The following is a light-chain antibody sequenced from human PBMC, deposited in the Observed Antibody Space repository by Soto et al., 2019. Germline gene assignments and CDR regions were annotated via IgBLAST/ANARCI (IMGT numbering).Light chain of an antibody. Sequence: PGERVTLSCRASQSVSSSYLTWYQQKPGQAPRLLIYGASTRATCIPARFSGSGSGTEFTLTISSLQPEDFATYYCLQDDSYPLTFGGGTKVDIK. CDR1: QSVSSSY. J-gene: IGKJ4*01. CDR3: LQDDSYPLT. V-gene: IGKV3D-7*01. CDR2: GAS.